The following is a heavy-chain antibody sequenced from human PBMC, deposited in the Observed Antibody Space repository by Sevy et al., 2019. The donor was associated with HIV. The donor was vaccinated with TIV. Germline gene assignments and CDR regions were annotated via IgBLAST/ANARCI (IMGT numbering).Heavy chain of an antibody. CDR2: ISYDGSNK. CDR1: GFTFSSYA. CDR3: ARDRGVSCSSTSCYCCYYYGMDV. D-gene: IGHD2-2*01. Sequence: GGSLRLSCAASGFTFSSYAMHWVRQAPGKGLEWVAVISYDGSNKYYADSVKGRFTISRDNSKNTLYLQMNSLRAEDTAVHYCARDRGVSCSSTSCYCCYYYGMDVWGQGTTVTVSS. J-gene: IGHJ6*02. V-gene: IGHV3-30*04.